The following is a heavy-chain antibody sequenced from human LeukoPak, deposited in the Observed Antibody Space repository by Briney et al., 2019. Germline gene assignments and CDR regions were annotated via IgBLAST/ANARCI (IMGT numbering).Heavy chain of an antibody. D-gene: IGHD2-15*01. Sequence: GGSLRLSCAASGFTFSSYGMHWVRQAPGKGLEWVAFIRYDGSNKYYADSVKGRFTISRDNAKNSLYLQMNSLRAEDTAVYYCARGEWGYCSGGSCLGSYFDLWGRGTLVTVSS. CDR3: ARGEWGYCSGGSCLGSYFDL. CDR1: GFTFSSYG. J-gene: IGHJ2*01. CDR2: IRYDGSNK. V-gene: IGHV3-30*02.